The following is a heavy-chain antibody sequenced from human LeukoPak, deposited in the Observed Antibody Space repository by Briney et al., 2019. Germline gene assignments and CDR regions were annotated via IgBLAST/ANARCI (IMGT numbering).Heavy chain of an antibody. D-gene: IGHD6-19*01. CDR3: ARGGSGCFDY. CDR1: GFTFTSYW. Sequence: GGSLRLSCAASGFTFTSYWMHWVRQAPGEGLVWVSRINNDGSSRTYADFVEGRFTISRDNAKNTVYLQMNSLRVEDAAVYYCARGGSGCFDYWGQGTLVTASS. V-gene: IGHV3-74*01. CDR2: INNDGSSR. J-gene: IGHJ4*02.